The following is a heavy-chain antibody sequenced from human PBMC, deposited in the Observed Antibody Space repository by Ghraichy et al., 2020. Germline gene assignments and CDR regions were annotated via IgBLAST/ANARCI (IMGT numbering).Heavy chain of an antibody. CDR1: GYSFTSYW. J-gene: IGHJ4*02. V-gene: IGHV5-51*01. D-gene: IGHD2-21*01. CDR2: IYPGDSDT. Sequence: GESLNISCKGSGYSFTSYWIGWVRQMPGKGLEWMGIIYPGDSDTRYSPSFQGQVTISADKSISTAYLQWSSLKASDTAMYYCARHRGGTYCGGDCYSTAIDYWGQGTLVTVSS. CDR3: ARHRGGTYCGGDCYSTAIDY.